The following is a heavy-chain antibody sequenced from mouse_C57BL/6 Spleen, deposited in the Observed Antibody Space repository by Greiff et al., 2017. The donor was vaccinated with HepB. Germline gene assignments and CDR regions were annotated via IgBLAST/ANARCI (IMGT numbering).Heavy chain of an antibody. D-gene: IGHD1-1*01. CDR2: ISSGSSTI. CDR3: ARDTTVVAHFDV. CDR1: GFTFSDYG. V-gene: IGHV5-17*01. J-gene: IGHJ1*03. Sequence: EVHLVESGGGLVKPGGSLKLSCAASGFTFSDYGMHWVRQAPEKGLEWVAYISSGSSTIYYADTVKDRFTISRDNAKNTLFLQMTSLRSEDTAMYYCARDTTVVAHFDVWGTGTTVTVSS.